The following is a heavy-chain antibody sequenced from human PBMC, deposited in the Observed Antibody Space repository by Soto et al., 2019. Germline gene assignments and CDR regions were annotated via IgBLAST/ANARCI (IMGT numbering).Heavy chain of an antibody. V-gene: IGHV4-31*03. Sequence: QVQLQESGPGPVKPSQTLSLTCTVSGGSISSGGYYWSWIRQHPGKGLEWIGYSYYIGSTYYNPSHASRVAISVDTSKSQFSLTLSSVTAADTAVYYCARFYMVRGVMGAFDIWGQGTMVTVSS. CDR1: GGSISSGGYY. D-gene: IGHD3-10*01. CDR3: ARFYMVRGVMGAFDI. CDR2: SYYIGST. J-gene: IGHJ3*02.